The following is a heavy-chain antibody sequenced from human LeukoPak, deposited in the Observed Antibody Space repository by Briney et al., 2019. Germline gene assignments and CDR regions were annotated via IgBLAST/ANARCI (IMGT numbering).Heavy chain of an antibody. Sequence: GRSLRLSCAASGFTFSRYGMHWVRQAPGKGLEWVAVLWSDGSSKYSVDSVQGRFTISRDNSKTTLYLQMNSLRDEDTAVYYCARDGVAVAGDTLYYMDVWGKGTTVTVSS. J-gene: IGHJ6*03. V-gene: IGHV3-33*01. CDR3: ARDGVAVAGDTLYYMDV. CDR2: LWSDGSSK. D-gene: IGHD6-19*01. CDR1: GFTFSRYG.